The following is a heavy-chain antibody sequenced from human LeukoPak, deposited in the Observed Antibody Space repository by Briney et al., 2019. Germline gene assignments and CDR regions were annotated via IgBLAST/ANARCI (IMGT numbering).Heavy chain of an antibody. CDR3: AKGVQLWLISGGEFDY. D-gene: IGHD5-18*01. CDR2: IYSGGST. J-gene: IGHJ4*02. CDR1: GFSVTSHY. Sequence: GGSLRLSCAASGFSVTSHYMSWVRQAPGKGLEWVSVIYSGGSTYYADSVKGRITVSRDKSKNTLYLQMNSLRDEDTAVYYCAKGVQLWLISGGEFDYWGQGTLVTVSS. V-gene: IGHV3-66*01.